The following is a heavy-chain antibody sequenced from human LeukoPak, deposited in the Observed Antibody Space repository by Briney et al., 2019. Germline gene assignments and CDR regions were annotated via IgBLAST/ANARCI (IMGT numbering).Heavy chain of an antibody. CDR1: GGSISSYY. V-gene: IGHV4-59*01. J-gene: IGHJ4*02. CDR3: AGGRYGLDY. D-gene: IGHD4-17*01. Sequence: SETLSLTRTVSGGSISSYYWSWIRQPPGKGLEWIGYIYYSGSTNYNPSLKSRVTISVDTSKNQFSLKLSSVTAADTAVYYCAGGRYGLDYWGQGTLVTVPS. CDR2: IYYSGST.